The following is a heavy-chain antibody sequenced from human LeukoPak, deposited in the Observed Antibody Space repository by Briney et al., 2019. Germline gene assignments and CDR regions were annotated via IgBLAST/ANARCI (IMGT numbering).Heavy chain of an antibody. D-gene: IGHD3-22*01. CDR3: ARVGYYYDSPFDY. CDR2: IYYSGST. J-gene: IGHJ4*02. Sequence: SETLSLTCTVSGGSISSYYWSWIRQPPRKGLEWIGYIYYSGSTNYNPSLKSRVTISVDTSKNQFPLKLSSVTAADTAVYYCARVGYYYDSPFDYWGQGTLVTVSS. CDR1: GGSISSYY. V-gene: IGHV4-59*01.